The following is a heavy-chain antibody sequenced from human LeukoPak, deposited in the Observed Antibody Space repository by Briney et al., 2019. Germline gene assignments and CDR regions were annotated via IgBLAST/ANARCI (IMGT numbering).Heavy chain of an antibody. D-gene: IGHD3-16*01. CDR3: ARMRGGSYLDY. Sequence: PSETLSLTCTVSGGSISSYYWSWIRQPPGKGLEWIGYIYYSGSTNYNPSLKSRVTISVDTSENQFSLKLSSVTAADTAVYYCARMRGGSYLDYWGQGTLVTVSS. V-gene: IGHV4-59*01. CDR2: IYYSGST. CDR1: GGSISSYY. J-gene: IGHJ4*02.